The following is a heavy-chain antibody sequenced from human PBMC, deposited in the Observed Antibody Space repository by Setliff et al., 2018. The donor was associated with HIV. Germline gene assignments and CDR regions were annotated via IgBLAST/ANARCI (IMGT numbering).Heavy chain of an antibody. CDR2: AYHSGKT. V-gene: IGHV4-59*04. CDR3: AKHDFGEGSCFDP. D-gene: IGHD3-16*01. CDR1: GGSFSGYY. Sequence: SETLSLTCSVSGGSFSGYYWGWIRQPPGKGLEWIGSAYHSGKTYYNPSLKSRVTMSADTSKNQISLMLRSMTAADTAVYYCAKHDFGEGSCFDPWGQGSLVTVSS. J-gene: IGHJ5*02.